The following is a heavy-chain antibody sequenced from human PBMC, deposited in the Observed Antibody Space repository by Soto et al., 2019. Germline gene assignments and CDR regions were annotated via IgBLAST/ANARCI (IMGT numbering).Heavy chain of an antibody. J-gene: IGHJ4*02. CDR1: GFTFSSYS. CDR2: ISSSSSYI. Sequence: EVQLVESGGGLVKPGGSLRLSCAASGFTFSSYSMNWVRQAPGKGLEWVSSISSSSSYIYYADSVKGRFTISRDNAKNSLDLQMNSLRAEDTAVYYCARGLGYCSGGSCYFFDYWGQGTLVTVSS. V-gene: IGHV3-21*01. CDR3: ARGLGYCSGGSCYFFDY. D-gene: IGHD2-15*01.